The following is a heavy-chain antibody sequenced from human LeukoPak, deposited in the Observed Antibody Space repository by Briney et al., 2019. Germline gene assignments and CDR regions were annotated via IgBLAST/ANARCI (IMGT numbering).Heavy chain of an antibody. V-gene: IGHV3-7*01. Sequence: PGGSLRLSCAASGFTFSSYGMSWVRQAPGKGLEWVANIKQDGSEKYYVDSVKGRFTISRDNAKNSLYLQMNSLRAEDTAVYYCARDEIVATTKANYYYYMDVWGKGTTVTISS. CDR1: GFTFSSYG. D-gene: IGHD5-12*01. J-gene: IGHJ6*03. CDR2: IKQDGSEK. CDR3: ARDEIVATTKANYYYYMDV.